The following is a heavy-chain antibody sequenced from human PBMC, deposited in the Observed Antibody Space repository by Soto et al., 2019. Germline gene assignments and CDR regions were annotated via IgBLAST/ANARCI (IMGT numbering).Heavy chain of an antibody. CDR2: IYYIGTT. Sequence: SETLSLTCTVSGGSISGYYWNWIRQPPGKGLEYIGHIYYIGTTNYNPSLKSRATISVDTSKNQFSLKLTSVTAADTAVYFCARSGSKYGADAFDIWDQGTMVTVSS. CDR3: ARSGSKYGADAFDI. D-gene: IGHD5-18*01. V-gene: IGHV4-59*01. J-gene: IGHJ3*02. CDR1: GGSISGYY.